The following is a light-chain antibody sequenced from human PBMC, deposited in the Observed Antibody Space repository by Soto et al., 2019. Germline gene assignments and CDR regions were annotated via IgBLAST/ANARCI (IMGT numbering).Light chain of an antibody. CDR1: QSVSNNY. Sequence: EIVLTQSPVTLSLAPGERATLSCMASQSVSNNYLARYQQKPGQAPRLLIYGASNRATGIPDRFSGSGSGTDFTLTISRPEPEDFAVYYCQQYGRSGTLGQGTNVDIK. J-gene: IGKJ1*01. CDR3: QQYGRSGT. CDR2: GAS. V-gene: IGKV3-20*01.